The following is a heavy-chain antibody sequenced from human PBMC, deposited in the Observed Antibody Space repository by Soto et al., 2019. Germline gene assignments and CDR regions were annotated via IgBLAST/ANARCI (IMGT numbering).Heavy chain of an antibody. CDR2: IIPIFGTA. D-gene: IGHD3-10*01. CDR3: AIKDGSGRPVGNYSYYYGMDV. CDR1: GGTFSSYA. V-gene: IGHV1-69*01. Sequence: QVQLVQSGAEVKKPGSSVKVSCKASGGTFSSYAISWVRQAPGQGLEWMGGIIPIFGTAKYAQKFQGRVTITADASTRTAYMELSSLRSEDTAVYYCAIKDGSGRPVGNYSYYYGMDVWGQGTRVTGSS. J-gene: IGHJ6*02.